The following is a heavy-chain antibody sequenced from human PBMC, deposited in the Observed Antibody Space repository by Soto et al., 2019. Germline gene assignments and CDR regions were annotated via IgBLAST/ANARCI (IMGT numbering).Heavy chain of an antibody. J-gene: IGHJ5*02. CDR2: INSDGSST. D-gene: IGHD2-2*01. CDR1: GFTFNSYW. Sequence: EVQLVESGGGLVQPGGSLRLSCAASGFTFNSYWMHWVRQAPGKGLVWVSRINSDGSSTSYADSVKGRFTISRDNAKNTLYLQMNSLRAEDSAVYYCERVGYCSSTSCFQFDPWGQGTMVTVSS. CDR3: ERVGYCSSTSCFQFDP. V-gene: IGHV3-74*01.